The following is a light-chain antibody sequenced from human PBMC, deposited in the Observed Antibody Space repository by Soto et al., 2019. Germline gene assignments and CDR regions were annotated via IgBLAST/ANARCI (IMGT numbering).Light chain of an antibody. CDR1: SSNIGAGYD. V-gene: IGLV1-40*01. J-gene: IGLJ3*02. Sequence: QSVLTQPPSVSGAPGQRVTISCSGSSSNIGAGYDVHWYQQLPGTAPELLICGNSNRPSGVPDRPSGAKSGTSASLAITGLLDEDEADYYCQSYGSSRSGSGVFGGGTKLTVL. CDR3: QSYGSSRSGSGV. CDR2: GNS.